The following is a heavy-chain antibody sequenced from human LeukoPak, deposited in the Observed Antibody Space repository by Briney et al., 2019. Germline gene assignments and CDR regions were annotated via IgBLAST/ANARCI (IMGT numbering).Heavy chain of an antibody. CDR3: ARDRGGLKPGYWYFDL. V-gene: IGHV1-69*05. J-gene: IGHJ2*01. CDR1: GGTFSSYA. CDR2: IIPIFGTA. D-gene: IGHD5-24*01. Sequence: SVSVSCTASGGTFSSYAISWVRQAPGQGLEWMGGIIPIFGTANYAQKFQGRVTITTDESTSTAYMELSSLRSEDTAVYYCARDRGGLKPGYWYFDLWGRGTLVTVSS.